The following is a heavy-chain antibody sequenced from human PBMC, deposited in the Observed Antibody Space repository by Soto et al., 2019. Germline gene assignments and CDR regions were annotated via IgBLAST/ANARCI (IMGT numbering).Heavy chain of an antibody. CDR2: ISGYNGNT. Sequence: QVQLVQSGAEVKKPGASVKVSCKASGYTFTNFGISWVRQAPGQGLEWMGWISGYNGNTNYAQKLQGRVTMTTDTSTSTAYMELRSLRSDDTAVYYCARVRVPAWGGIVGITNLFAFDIWGQGTLVTVSS. D-gene: IGHD1-26*01. J-gene: IGHJ3*02. CDR1: GYTFTNFG. V-gene: IGHV1-18*01. CDR3: ARVRVPAWGGIVGITNLFAFDI.